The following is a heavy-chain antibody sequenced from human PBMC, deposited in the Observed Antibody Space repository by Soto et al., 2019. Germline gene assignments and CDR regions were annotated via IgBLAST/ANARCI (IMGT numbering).Heavy chain of an antibody. CDR3: ARQSGMDV. J-gene: IGHJ6*02. CDR1: GYTFNRYW. V-gene: IGHV5-51*07. CDR2: IWPGDSET. Sequence: PGESLKISCKGSGYTFNRYWIAWVHQMPGKGLEWMGIIWPGDSETRHGPSFQGQVFISVDKSTNTVHLQWRSLKASDTAVYYCARQSGMDVWGQGTTVTVSS.